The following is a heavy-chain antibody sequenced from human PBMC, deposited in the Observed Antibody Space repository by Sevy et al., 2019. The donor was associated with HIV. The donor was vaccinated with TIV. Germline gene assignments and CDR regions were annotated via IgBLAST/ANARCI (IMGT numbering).Heavy chain of an antibody. CDR1: GFTFSGSA. CDR2: IRSKANSYAT. Sequence: GGSLRLSCAASGFTFSGSAMHWVRQASGKGLEWVGRIRSKANSYATAYAASVKGRFTISKDDSKNTAYLQMNSLKTEDTAVYYCTRGTAMAKYSDYYFLDFWGKGTTVTVSS. V-gene: IGHV3-73*01. J-gene: IGHJ6*03. D-gene: IGHD5-18*01. CDR3: TRGTAMAKYSDYYFLDF.